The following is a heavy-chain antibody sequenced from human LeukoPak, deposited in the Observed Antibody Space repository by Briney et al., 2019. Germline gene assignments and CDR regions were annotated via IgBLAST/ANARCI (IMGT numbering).Heavy chain of an antibody. V-gene: IGHV4-34*01. CDR1: GGSFSGYY. D-gene: IGHD3-9*01. Sequence: SETLSLTCAVYGGSFSGYYWSWIRQPPGKGLEWIGEINHSGSTNYNPSLKSRVTISVDTSKNQFSLKLSSVTAADTAVYYCARAEYFDWLFFTLWAQGTLVTVSS. CDR2: INHSGST. J-gene: IGHJ4*02. CDR3: ARAEYFDWLFFTL.